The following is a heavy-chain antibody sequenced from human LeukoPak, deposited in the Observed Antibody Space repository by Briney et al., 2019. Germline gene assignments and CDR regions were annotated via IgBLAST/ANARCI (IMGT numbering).Heavy chain of an antibody. CDR1: GFTFSSYA. CDR2: ISGSGGST. V-gene: IGHV3-23*01. D-gene: IGHD2-2*01. Sequence: GGSLRLSCAAFGFTFSSYAMSWVRQAPGKGLEWVSAISGSGGSTYYADSVKGRFTISRDNSKNTLYLQMNSLRAEDTAVYYCAKALYQLLSPFDYWGQGTLVTVSS. J-gene: IGHJ4*02. CDR3: AKALYQLLSPFDY.